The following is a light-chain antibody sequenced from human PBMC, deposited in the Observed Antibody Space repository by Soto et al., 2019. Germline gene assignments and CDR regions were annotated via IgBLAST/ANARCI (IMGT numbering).Light chain of an antibody. V-gene: IGKV3D-15*01. J-gene: IGKJ5*01. Sequence: EVLMTQSPATLSVSPGERATLSCRASQTVSSDLAWYQQKPGQAPRLLIYGAYTRATGIPARFSGSGSGTEFTLTISSLQSEDFAVYCCQQYNNWPPITFGQGTRLEIK. CDR2: GAY. CDR3: QQYNNWPPIT. CDR1: QTVSSD.